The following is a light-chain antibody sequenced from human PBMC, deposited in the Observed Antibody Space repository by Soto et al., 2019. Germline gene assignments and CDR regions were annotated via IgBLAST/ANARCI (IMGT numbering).Light chain of an antibody. CDR3: QSYDSSHV. Sequence: QSVLTQPPSVSGAPGQRVTISCTGSSSNIGAGYDVHWYRQLPGTAPKLLIYGNSNRPSGVPDRFSGSKSGTSASLAITGLQAEDEADYYCQSYDSSHVFGTGTKVTVL. CDR2: GNS. CDR1: SSNIGAGYD. V-gene: IGLV1-40*01. J-gene: IGLJ1*01.